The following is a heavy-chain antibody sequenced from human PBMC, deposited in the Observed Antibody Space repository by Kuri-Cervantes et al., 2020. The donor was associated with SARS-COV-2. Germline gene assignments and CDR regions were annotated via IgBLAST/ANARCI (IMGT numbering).Heavy chain of an antibody. CDR3: ARGVIHMWKLGGNKGWFDP. CDR1: GGSFSGYY. CDR2: INHSGST. D-gene: IGHD1-1*01. Sequence: SQTLSLTCAVYGGSFSGYYWSWIRQPPGKGLEWIGEINHSGSTNYNPSLMSRVAMSLDTSQHHFSLRLTSVTAADTAVYFCARGVIHMWKLGGNKGWFDPWGQGTPVTVSS. V-gene: IGHV4-34*01. J-gene: IGHJ5*02.